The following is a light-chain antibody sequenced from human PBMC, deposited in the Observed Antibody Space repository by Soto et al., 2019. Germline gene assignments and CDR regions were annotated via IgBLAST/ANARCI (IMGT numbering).Light chain of an antibody. Sequence: DIQMTQSPSSLSASVGDRVTITCRASQGIRNYLNWYQQKPGKAPNLLIYMSSSLQSGVPSRFSGSGSGTDFTLTISSLQPEDFASYYCQQAYSAPITLGPG. CDR2: MSS. CDR1: QGIRNY. CDR3: QQAYSAPIT. V-gene: IGKV1-39*01. J-gene: IGKJ3*01.